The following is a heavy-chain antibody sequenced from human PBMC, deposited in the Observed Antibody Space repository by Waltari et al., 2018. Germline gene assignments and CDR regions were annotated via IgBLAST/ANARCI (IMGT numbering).Heavy chain of an antibody. J-gene: IGHJ4*02. D-gene: IGHD3-10*01. CDR2: IYYRWST. Sequence: QVQLQESGPGLVKPSETLSLTCTVSGGSISSYYWSWIRQPPGKGLEWIGYIYYRWSTNYNPSLKSRVTISVDTSKNQFSLKLSSVTAADTAVYYCARALYGSGPFDYWGQGTLVTVSS. CDR1: GGSISSYY. V-gene: IGHV4-59*01. CDR3: ARALYGSGPFDY.